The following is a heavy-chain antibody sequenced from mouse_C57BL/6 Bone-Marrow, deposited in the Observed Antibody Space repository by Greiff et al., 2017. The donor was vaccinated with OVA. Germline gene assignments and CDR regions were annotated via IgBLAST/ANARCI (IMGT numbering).Heavy chain of an antibody. CDR1: GFNIKNTY. CDR3: ARGNFGSSFYAMDY. V-gene: IGHV14-3*01. J-gene: IGHJ4*01. Sequence: EVQLQQSVAELARPGASVKLSCTASGFNIKNTYMHWVKQRPEQGLEWIGRIDPANDNTKYAPKFQGKDTMTADTSSNTAYLQLSSLSSEYTAVYCCARGNFGSSFYAMDYWGQGTSVTVSS. D-gene: IGHD1-1*01. CDR2: IDPANDNT.